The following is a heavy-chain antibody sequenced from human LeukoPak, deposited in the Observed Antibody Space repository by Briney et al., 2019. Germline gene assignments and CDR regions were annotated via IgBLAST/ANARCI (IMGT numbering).Heavy chain of an antibody. CDR1: GFTFSSYS. Sequence: GGSLRLSCAASGFTFSSYSMNWVRQAPGKGLEWVSSISSSSSYIYYADSVKGRFTISRDNAKNSLYLQMNSLRAEDTAVYYCARVGITMIVVPSDVWGQGTTVTVSS. V-gene: IGHV3-21*01. CDR3: ARVGITMIVVPSDV. D-gene: IGHD3-22*01. CDR2: ISSSSSYI. J-gene: IGHJ6*02.